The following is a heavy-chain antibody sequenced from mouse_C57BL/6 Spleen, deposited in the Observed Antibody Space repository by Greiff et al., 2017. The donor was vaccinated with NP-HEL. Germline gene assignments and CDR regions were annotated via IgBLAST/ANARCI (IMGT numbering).Heavy chain of an antibody. D-gene: IGHD2-2*01. CDR3: AVCYGNDGWFAD. CDR2: INPNNGGT. J-gene: IGHJ3*01. Sequence: EVQLVESGPELVKPGASVKMSCKASGYTFTDYNMHWVKQSHGKSLEWIGDINPNNGGTSYNQKFKGKATLTVNKSSSTAYMELRSLTSEDSAVYDGAVCYGNDGWFADWGQGTLVTVAA. V-gene: IGHV1-22*01. CDR1: GYTFTDYN.